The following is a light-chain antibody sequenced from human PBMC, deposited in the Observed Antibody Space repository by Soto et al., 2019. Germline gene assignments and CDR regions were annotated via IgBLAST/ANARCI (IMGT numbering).Light chain of an antibody. CDR2: EVS. CDR1: SSDVDTYKY. J-gene: IGLJ2*01. Sequence: QSALTQPASVSGSPGQSITISCTGTSSDVDTYKYVSWYQQHPGKAPKLMIYEVSYRPSGVSDRFSGSKSGNTASLTISGLQAEDEADYYCCSYAGSTTRVQFGGGTKLIVL. CDR3: CSYAGSTTRVQ. V-gene: IGLV2-14*01.